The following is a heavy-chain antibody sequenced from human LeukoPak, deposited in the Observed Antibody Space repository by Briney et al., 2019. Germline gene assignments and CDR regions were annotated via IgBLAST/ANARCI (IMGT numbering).Heavy chain of an antibody. Sequence: GASVKVSCKASGYTFTSYGISWVRQAPGQGLEWMGWISAYNGNTNYAQKLQGRVTMTTDTSTSTAYMELRSLRSDDTAVYYCASSMGSSWYEHFDLWGRGTLVTVSS. J-gene: IGHJ2*01. CDR2: ISAYNGNT. CDR3: ASSMGSSWYEHFDL. CDR1: GYTFTSYG. D-gene: IGHD6-13*01. V-gene: IGHV1-18*01.